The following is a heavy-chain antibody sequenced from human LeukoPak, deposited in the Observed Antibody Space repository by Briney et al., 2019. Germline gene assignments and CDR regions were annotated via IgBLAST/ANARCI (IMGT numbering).Heavy chain of an antibody. CDR3: ARDYAQDAFDI. V-gene: IGHV3-7*01. J-gene: IGHJ3*02. Sequence: PGGSLRLSCAASGFTFSSYEMNWVRQAPGKGLDWVGNIKQDGSETYYADSLKGRFTISRDNAKSALYLQMNSLRAEDTAVYYCARDYAQDAFDIWGQGTMVTVSS. CDR2: IKQDGSET. CDR1: GFTFSSYE. D-gene: IGHD3-16*01.